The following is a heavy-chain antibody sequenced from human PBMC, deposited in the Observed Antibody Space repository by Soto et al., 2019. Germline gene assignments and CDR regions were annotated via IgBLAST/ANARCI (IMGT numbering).Heavy chain of an antibody. CDR2: INDSGNI. CDR3: ARGLILWFGDLSRRGGYYYYMDV. J-gene: IGHJ6*03. Sequence: QVQLQQWGAGLLKPSETLSLTCAVYGGSFSGYQWTWIRQTPGKGLEWIGEINDSGNINYNPSLKSRVTILVDTAKKQISLRLSSVTAAETAVYYCARGLILWFGDLSRRGGYYYYMDVWGKGNSVTVSS. CDR1: GGSFSGYQ. D-gene: IGHD3-10*01. V-gene: IGHV4-34*01.